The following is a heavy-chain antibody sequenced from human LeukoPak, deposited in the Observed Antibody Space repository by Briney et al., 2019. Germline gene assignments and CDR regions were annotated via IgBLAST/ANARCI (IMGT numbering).Heavy chain of an antibody. CDR3: ARPRSYYYGSGSRYDY. CDR2: INHSGST. J-gene: IGHJ4*02. V-gene: IGHV4-34*01. D-gene: IGHD3-10*01. Sequence: PSETLSLTCAVYGGSFSGYYWSWIRQPPGKGVEWIGEINHSGSTNYNPSLKSRVTISVDTSKNQFSLKLSSVTAADTAVYYCARPRSYYYGSGSRYDYWGQGTLVTVSS. CDR1: GGSFSGYY.